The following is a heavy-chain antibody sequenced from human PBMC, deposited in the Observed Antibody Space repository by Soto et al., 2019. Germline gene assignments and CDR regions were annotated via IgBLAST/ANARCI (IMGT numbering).Heavy chain of an antibody. J-gene: IGHJ6*03. CDR1: GFTFSNYA. CDR2: ISAYSGNT. CDR3: AREYYMDV. V-gene: IGHV1-18*01. Sequence: QIQLVQSGAEVKKPGASVKVSCKASGFTFSNYAISWVRQAPGQGLEWMGWISAYSGNTYFAQKFQGRVTMTTDTSTSTAYMELRSLRSDYTAVYYCAREYYMDVWGKGTTVTVSS.